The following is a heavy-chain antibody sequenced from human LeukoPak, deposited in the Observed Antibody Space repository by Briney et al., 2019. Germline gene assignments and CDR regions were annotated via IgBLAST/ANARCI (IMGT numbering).Heavy chain of an antibody. CDR2: ISGSGDRT. D-gene: IGHD5-18*01. CDR3: ARDPAMYN. Sequence: PGGSLRLSCAASGFTFSSYGMSWVRQAPGKGLECISGISGSGDRTYYADSVKGRFTISRDNSKNTLYLQINHLKADYTAVYYCARDPAMYNWGRGTLVTVSS. CDR1: GFTFSSYG. V-gene: IGHV3-23*01. J-gene: IGHJ4*02.